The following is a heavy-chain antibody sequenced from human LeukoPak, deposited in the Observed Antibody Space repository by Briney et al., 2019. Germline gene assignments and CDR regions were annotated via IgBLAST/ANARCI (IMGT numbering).Heavy chain of an antibody. D-gene: IGHD2-15*01. CDR3: ARGSNGGNK. Sequence: ASVKVSCKASGGTFSSYSISWVRQAPGQGLEWMGRIIPILGITNYAQKFQGRVTITADKSTSTAYMELGRLRSEDTAVYYCARGSNGGNKWGQGTLVTVSS. CDR2: IIPILGIT. CDR1: GGTFSSYS. V-gene: IGHV1-69*04. J-gene: IGHJ4*02.